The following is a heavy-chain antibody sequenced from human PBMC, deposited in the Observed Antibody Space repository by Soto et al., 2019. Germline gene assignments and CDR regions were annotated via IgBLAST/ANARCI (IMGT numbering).Heavy chain of an antibody. CDR1: GGSISSYY. V-gene: IGHV4-59*08. D-gene: IGHD1-26*01. J-gene: IGHJ4*02. CDR2: IYYSGST. Sequence: PSETLSLTCTVSGGSISSYYWSWIRQPPGKGLEWIGYIYYSGSTNYNPSLKSRVTISVDTSKNQFSLKLSSVTAADTAVYYCARLPPYGGTDYWGQGTLVTVSS. CDR3: ARLPPYGGTDY.